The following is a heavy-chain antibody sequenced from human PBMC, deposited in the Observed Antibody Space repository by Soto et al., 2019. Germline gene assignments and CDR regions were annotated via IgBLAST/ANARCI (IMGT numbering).Heavy chain of an antibody. D-gene: IGHD2-21*02. Sequence: SETLSLTCTVSGGSISSYYWSWIRQPPGKGLEWIGYIYYSGSTNYNPSLKSRVTISVDTSKNQFSLKLSSVTAADTAVYYCARVGVTDYYYGMDVWGQGTTVTVS. V-gene: IGHV4-59*01. CDR1: GGSISSYY. J-gene: IGHJ6*02. CDR3: ARVGVTDYYYGMDV. CDR2: IYYSGST.